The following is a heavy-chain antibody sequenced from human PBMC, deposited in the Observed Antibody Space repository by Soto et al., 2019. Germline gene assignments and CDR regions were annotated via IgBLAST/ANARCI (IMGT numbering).Heavy chain of an antibody. CDR1: GFTFSSYA. CDR2: ISGTGRVT. D-gene: IGHD3-9*01. V-gene: IGHV3-23*01. J-gene: IGHJ1*01. CDR3: AKDVHYDIVTGIEYFDH. Sequence: EVQLLESGGGLVQPGGSLTISCAVSGFTFSSYAMSWVRQAPGQGLEWVSGISGTGRVTNYAESVKGRFTISRDNPKNTLYLEMKSLRAEDTAVYYCAKDVHYDIVTGIEYFDHWGQGTLVTVSS.